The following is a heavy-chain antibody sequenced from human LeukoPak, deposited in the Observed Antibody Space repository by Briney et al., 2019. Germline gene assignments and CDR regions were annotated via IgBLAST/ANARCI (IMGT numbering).Heavy chain of an antibody. J-gene: IGHJ4*02. V-gene: IGHV3-23*01. Sequence: GGSLRLSCAASGFTFSSYAMSWVRQAPGKGLEWVSAISGSGGSTYYADSVKGRFTISRDNSKNTLYLQMNSLGAEDTAVYYCAKDGLRFLEWLLYFDYWGQGTLVTVSS. CDR2: ISGSGGST. CDR3: AKDGLRFLEWLLYFDY. CDR1: GFTFSSYA. D-gene: IGHD3-3*01.